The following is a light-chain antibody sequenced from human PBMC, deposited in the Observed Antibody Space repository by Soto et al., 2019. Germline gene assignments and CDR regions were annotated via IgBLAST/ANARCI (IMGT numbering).Light chain of an antibody. CDR2: GAS. CDR3: QQYDIWPPYT. V-gene: IGKV3-15*01. CDR1: QSVSSY. Sequence: EIVLTQSPATLSLSPLEIATLSFRASQSVSSYLAWYQQKPGQSPRLLIYGASTRATGIPPRFSGGGSGTEFTVTISSLQSEDFAIYYCQQYDIWPPYTFGQGTKVDIK. J-gene: IGKJ2*01.